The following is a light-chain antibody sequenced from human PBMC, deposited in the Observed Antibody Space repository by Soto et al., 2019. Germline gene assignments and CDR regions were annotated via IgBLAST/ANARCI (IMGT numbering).Light chain of an antibody. CDR3: QHYSSSPTT. Sequence: EIVLTQSPGTLSLSPGERATLFCRASQSVSKYLGWYQQKPGQAPRLLIYAASNRATGIPDGFSGSGSGTDFTLTIRRLEPEDFAVYYCQHYSSSPTTFGQGTKVEVK. J-gene: IGKJ1*01. CDR2: AAS. CDR1: QSVSKY. V-gene: IGKV3-20*01.